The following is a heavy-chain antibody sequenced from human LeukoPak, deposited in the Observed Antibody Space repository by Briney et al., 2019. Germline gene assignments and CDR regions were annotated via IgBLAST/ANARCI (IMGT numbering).Heavy chain of an antibody. V-gene: IGHV4-4*02. CDR2: MYLSGTT. Sequence: SETLSLTCTVSGDSINSLDLWSWVRQPPGKGLEWIGEMYLSGTTHSNPSVKSRVTISIDKSKNQFFLSLSSVTAADTAVYYCAGLVGRYSSGLYYYYFDYWGQGTLVTVSS. CDR3: AGLVGRYSSGLYYYYFDY. J-gene: IGHJ4*02. D-gene: IGHD3-22*01. CDR1: GDSINSLDL.